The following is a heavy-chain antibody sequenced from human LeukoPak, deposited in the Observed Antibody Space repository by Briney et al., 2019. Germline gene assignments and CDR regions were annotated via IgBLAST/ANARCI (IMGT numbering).Heavy chain of an antibody. CDR3: ARFSSSWYGVDV. J-gene: IGHJ6*04. CDR2: IYYSGST. D-gene: IGHD6-13*01. V-gene: IGHV4-59*01. Sequence: SETLSLTCTVSGGSINSYFWTWIRQPPGKGLEWIGCIYYSGSTNYNPSLKSRVTISVGTSKNHFSLKLSSVTAADTAVYYCARFSSSWYGVDVWGKGITVTVSS. CDR1: GGSINSYF.